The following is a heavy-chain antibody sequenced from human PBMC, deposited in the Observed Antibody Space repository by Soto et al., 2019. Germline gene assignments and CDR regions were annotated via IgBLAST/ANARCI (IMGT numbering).Heavy chain of an antibody. CDR2: IYSPGST. CDR3: ARGLVGATTAFDC. CDR1: GFTVSSSY. D-gene: IGHD1-26*01. J-gene: IGHJ4*02. Sequence: LRLSCAASGFTVSSSYMSWVRQAPGKGLEWVSTIYSPGSTYYADSVKGRFTISRDNSKNTLYLQMNSLRAEDTAVYYCARGLVGATTAFDCWGQGTLVTVPQ. V-gene: IGHV3-53*01.